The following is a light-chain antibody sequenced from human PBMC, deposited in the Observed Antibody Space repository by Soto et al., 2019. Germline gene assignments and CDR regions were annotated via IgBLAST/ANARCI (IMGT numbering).Light chain of an antibody. Sequence: EIVLTQSPGTLSLSPGEGATLSCMASQSVSSSYLAWYQQKPGQAPRLLIYGASSRATGIPDRFSGSGSGTDFTLTISSLEPEDFAVYYCQQYNTWWTFGQGTKVDI. CDR3: QQYNTWWT. CDR2: GAS. V-gene: IGKV3-20*01. J-gene: IGKJ1*01. CDR1: QSVSSSY.